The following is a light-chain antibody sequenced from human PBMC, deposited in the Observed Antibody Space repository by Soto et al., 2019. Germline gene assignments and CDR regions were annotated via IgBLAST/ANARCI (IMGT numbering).Light chain of an antibody. J-gene: IGLJ2*01. CDR1: TSDVGGSNY. V-gene: IGLV2-14*01. CDR2: EVS. Sequence: QSALTQPASVSGSPGQSITISCTGTTSDVGGSNYVSWYQHHPGKAPKLMIYEVSNRPSGVSSRFSGSKSGNTASLTISGLQTEDEADYFCGSYATSVVFGGGTKLTVL. CDR3: GSYATSVV.